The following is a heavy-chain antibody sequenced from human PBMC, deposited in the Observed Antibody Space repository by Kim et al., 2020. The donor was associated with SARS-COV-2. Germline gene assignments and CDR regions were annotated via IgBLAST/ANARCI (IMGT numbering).Heavy chain of an antibody. CDR1: GGSISSSSYY. V-gene: IGHV4-39*07. D-gene: IGHD3-3*01. J-gene: IGHJ4*02. CDR2: IYYSGST. CDR3: ARAIVEWPYDY. Sequence: SETLSLTCTVSGGSISSSSYYWGWIRQPPGKGLEWIGSIYYSGSTYYNPSLKSRVTISVDTSKNQFSLKLSSVTAADTAVYYCARAIVEWPYDYWGQGTLVTVSS.